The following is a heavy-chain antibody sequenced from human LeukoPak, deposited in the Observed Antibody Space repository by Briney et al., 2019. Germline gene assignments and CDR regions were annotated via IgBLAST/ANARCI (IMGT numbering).Heavy chain of an antibody. Sequence: GGSLRLSCAASGFTFSSYGMHWVRQAPGKGLEWVAVISYDGSNKYYADSVKGRFTISRDNSKNTLYLQMNSLRAEDTAVYYCAKVLSSGWSTNYFGYWGQGTLVTVSS. J-gene: IGHJ4*02. D-gene: IGHD6-19*01. CDR3: AKVLSSGWSTNYFGY. CDR2: ISYDGSNK. CDR1: GFTFSSYG. V-gene: IGHV3-30*18.